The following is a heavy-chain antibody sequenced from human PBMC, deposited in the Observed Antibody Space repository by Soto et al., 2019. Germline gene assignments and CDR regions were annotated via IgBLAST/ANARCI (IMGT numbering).Heavy chain of an antibody. D-gene: IGHD3-9*01. CDR1: GYTFTSYA. CDR3: AREPTYYDILTGLFYYYYGMDV. J-gene: IGHJ6*02. Sequence: QVQLVQSGAEVKKPGASVKVSCKASGYTFTSYAMHWVRQAPGQRLEWMGWINAGNGNTKYSQKFQGRVTITRDTSASTAYMELSSLRSEDTALYYCAREPTYYDILTGLFYYYYGMDVWGQGTTVTVSS. V-gene: IGHV1-3*01. CDR2: INAGNGNT.